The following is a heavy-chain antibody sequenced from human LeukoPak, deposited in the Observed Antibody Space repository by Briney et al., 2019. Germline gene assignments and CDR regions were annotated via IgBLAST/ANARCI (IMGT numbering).Heavy chain of an antibody. CDR2: IYYSGST. CDR1: GGSISSYY. CDR3: ARLQDYYDSSGYYLGAFDI. V-gene: IGHV4-59*01. Sequence: SETLSLTCTVSGGSISSYYWSWIRQPPGKGLEWIGYIYYSGSTNYNPSLKSRVTISVDTSKNQFSLKLSSVTAADTVVYYCARLQDYYDSSGYYLGAFDIWGQGTMVTVSS. D-gene: IGHD3-22*01. J-gene: IGHJ3*02.